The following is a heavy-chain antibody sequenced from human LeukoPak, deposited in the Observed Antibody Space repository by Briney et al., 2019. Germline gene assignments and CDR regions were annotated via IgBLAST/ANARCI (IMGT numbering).Heavy chain of an antibody. CDR3: AKDREKAVGATIFDH. J-gene: IGHJ4*02. V-gene: IGHV3-23*01. D-gene: IGHD1-26*01. CDR1: GFTFSNYA. Sequence: GGSLRLSCAASGFTFSNYAMSWVRQAPGKGLECVSDISGSGDKTFYADSVKGRFTISRDNSKNTLYVQMNGLRAEDTAVYYCAKDREKAVGATIFDHWGQGTLVTVSS. CDR2: ISGSGDKT.